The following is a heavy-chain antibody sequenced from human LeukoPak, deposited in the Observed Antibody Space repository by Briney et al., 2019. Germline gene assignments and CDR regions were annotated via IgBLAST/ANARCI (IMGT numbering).Heavy chain of an antibody. CDR2: IIPIFCTA. CDR3: ASQRGGNSSSLFYYYYYMDV. J-gene: IGHJ6*03. D-gene: IGHD6-13*01. Sequence: GASVTVSCKASVGTFISYAISWVRQAPGQGLEWMGGIIPIFCTANYAQKFQGRVTITADKSTSTAYMEMSSLRSEDTAVYYCASQRGGNSSSLFYYYYYMDVWGKGTTVTVSS. V-gene: IGHV1-69*06. CDR1: VGTFISYA.